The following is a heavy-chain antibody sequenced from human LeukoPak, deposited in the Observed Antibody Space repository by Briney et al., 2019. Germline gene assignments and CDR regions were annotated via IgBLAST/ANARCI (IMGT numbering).Heavy chain of an antibody. CDR2: INHSGRT. CDR3: ARAGGLSDIVVVPAAMRFQGFDY. V-gene: IGHV4-34*01. J-gene: IGHJ4*02. Sequence: SQTLSLTCAVYGGSFSGYYWSWIRQPPGKGLELIGEINHSGRTNYNPSLKNPVTISVDTSKNQFSLKLSSVTTADTAVYYCARAGGLSDIVVVPAAMRFQGFDYWGQGTLVTVSS. CDR1: GGSFSGYY. D-gene: IGHD2-2*01.